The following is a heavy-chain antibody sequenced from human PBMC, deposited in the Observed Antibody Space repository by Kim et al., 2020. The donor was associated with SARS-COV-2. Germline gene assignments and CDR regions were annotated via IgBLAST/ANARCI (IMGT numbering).Heavy chain of an antibody. CDR3: AKDLGMATIRFDY. D-gene: IGHD5-12*01. Sequence: GGSLRLSCAASGFTFSSYAMHWVRQAPGKGLEWVAVIWYDGSNKYYADSVKGRFTISRDNSKNTLYLQMNSLRAEDTAVYYCAKDLGMATIRFDYWGQGTLVTVSS. J-gene: IGHJ4*02. V-gene: IGHV3-33*06. CDR2: IWYDGSNK. CDR1: GFTFSSYA.